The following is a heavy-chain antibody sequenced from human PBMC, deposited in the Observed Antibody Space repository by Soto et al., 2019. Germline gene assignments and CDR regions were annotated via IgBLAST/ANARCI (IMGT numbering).Heavy chain of an antibody. CDR1: GFTFSDYG. J-gene: IGHJ4*02. CDR2: ISYDGGNK. CDR3: AKISTAAAVTEIRLYY. V-gene: IGHV3-30*18. D-gene: IGHD6-13*01. Sequence: QVQLVESGGGVVQPGRSLRLSCAASGFTFSDYGMHWVRQAPGKGLEWVAVISYDGGNKYYADSVKGRFTISRDNFKNTLYLQMTSLRGEDTAVDYFAKISTAAAVTEIRLYYGGQGTLVTVSS.